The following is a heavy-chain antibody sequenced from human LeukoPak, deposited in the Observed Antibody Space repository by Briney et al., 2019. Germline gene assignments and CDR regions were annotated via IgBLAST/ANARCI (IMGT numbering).Heavy chain of an antibody. D-gene: IGHD6-13*01. CDR3: ARMPYSSSWQFDY. V-gene: IGHV3-21*01. CDR2: ISSSSSYI. Sequence: GGSLRLSCAASGFTFDDYAMHWVRQAPGKGLEWVSSISSSSSYIYYADSVKGRFTISRDNAKNSLYLQMNSLRAEDTAVYYCARMPYSSSWQFDYWGQGTLVTVSS. J-gene: IGHJ4*02. CDR1: GFTFDDYA.